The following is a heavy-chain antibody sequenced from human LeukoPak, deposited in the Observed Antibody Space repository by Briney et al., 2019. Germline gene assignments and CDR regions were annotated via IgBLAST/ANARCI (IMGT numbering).Heavy chain of an antibody. Sequence: ASVKVSCKASGYTFTSYGISWVRQAPGQGLEWMGWISAYNGNTNYAQKFQGRVTITRDTSASTAYMELSSLRSEDTAVYYCARDFSILWFGVLDYWGQGTLVTVSS. CDR3: ARDFSILWFGVLDY. D-gene: IGHD3-10*01. V-gene: IGHV1-18*01. CDR2: ISAYNGNT. CDR1: GYTFTSYG. J-gene: IGHJ4*02.